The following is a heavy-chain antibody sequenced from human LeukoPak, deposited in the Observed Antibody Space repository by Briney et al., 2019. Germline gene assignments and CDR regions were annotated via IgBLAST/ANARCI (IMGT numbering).Heavy chain of an antibody. V-gene: IGHV3-48*01. Sequence: GGSLRLSCAASGFSFSSYAMNWVRQAPGKGLDWVSFITGDSHTIYYADSVKGRFTVSRDNAENTLYLQINSLSADDTAVYYCARDRVGGSFDYWGQGTLVTVSS. CDR3: ARDRVGGSFDY. J-gene: IGHJ4*02. D-gene: IGHD6-19*01. CDR1: GFSFSSYA. CDR2: ITGDSHTI.